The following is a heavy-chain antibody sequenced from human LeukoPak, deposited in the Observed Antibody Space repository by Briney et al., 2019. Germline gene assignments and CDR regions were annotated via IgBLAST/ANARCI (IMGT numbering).Heavy chain of an antibody. CDR2: IIPILGIA. CDR3: ARTAYDSESYVDY. CDR1: GGTFSSYA. D-gene: IGHD3-10*01. Sequence: SVKVSCKASGGTFSSYAISWVRQAPGQGLEWMGRIIPILGIANYAQKFQGRVTITADKSTSTAYMELSSLRSEDTAVYYCARTAYDSESYVDYWGQGTLVTVSS. V-gene: IGHV1-69*04. J-gene: IGHJ4*02.